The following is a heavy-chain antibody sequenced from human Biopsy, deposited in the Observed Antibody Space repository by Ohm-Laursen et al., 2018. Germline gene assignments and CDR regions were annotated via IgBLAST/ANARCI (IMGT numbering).Heavy chain of an antibody. CDR1: GFPFSDYH. CDR2: ISGGGTI. CDR3: ARDTRWSPYSMDV. D-gene: IGHD4-23*01. Sequence: SLRLSCAASGFPFSDYHMRWIRQAPGWGLEWVSYISGGGTIYYGDSMKGRVTISRDNAKNSLYLQMHSLRAEDTAVYYCARDTRWSPYSMDVWGQGTTVTVSS. V-gene: IGHV3-11*01. J-gene: IGHJ6*02.